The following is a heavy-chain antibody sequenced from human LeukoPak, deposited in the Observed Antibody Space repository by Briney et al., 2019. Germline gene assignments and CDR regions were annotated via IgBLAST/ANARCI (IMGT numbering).Heavy chain of an antibody. CDR3: ARNADMYYYVDN. CDR2: IYYSGST. CDR1: SGSISSSGYY. Sequence: SQTLSLTCTVSSGSISSSGYYCSWIRQHPGKGLEWIGCIYYSGSTYYNPSLKSRVTISVETSKNQFSLSLSSVTAADTAVYYCARNADMYYYVDNWGQGTLVTVSS. J-gene: IGHJ4*02. V-gene: IGHV4-31*03. D-gene: IGHD3-10*01.